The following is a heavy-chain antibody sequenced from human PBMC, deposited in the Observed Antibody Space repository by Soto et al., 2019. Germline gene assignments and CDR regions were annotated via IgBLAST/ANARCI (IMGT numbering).Heavy chain of an antibody. CDR2: FDPGNGQK. Sequence: ASGKVSCKVYGHTLAELSMNWVRQAPGKGLEWMGGFDPGNGQKFYAQKFQGRVIMTGDTSTETAYMELSSLRSEDTAVYYCATDGNNGNNWFDPWGQGTQVTVSS. D-gene: IGHD1-20*01. CDR1: GHTLAELS. V-gene: IGHV1-24*01. CDR3: ATDGNNGNNWFDP. J-gene: IGHJ5*02.